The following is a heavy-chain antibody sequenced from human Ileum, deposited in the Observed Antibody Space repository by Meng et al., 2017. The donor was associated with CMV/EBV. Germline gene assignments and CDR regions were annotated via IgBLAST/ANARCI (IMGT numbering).Heavy chain of an antibody. CDR2: IYYSGSP. V-gene: IGHV4-30-4*08. CDR1: GGSITSGNYY. D-gene: IGHD2-15*01. J-gene: IGHJ4*02. CDR3: VRQVVAASFDY. Sequence: VQLQESGPVLVKTPQTLSLSCTVAGGSITSGNYYWSWIRQPPGTGLEWIGYIYYSGSPYYKPSLKSRVTISLDTSKNQFSLNLRSVTATDSAVYYCVRQVVAASFDYWGQGALVTVSS.